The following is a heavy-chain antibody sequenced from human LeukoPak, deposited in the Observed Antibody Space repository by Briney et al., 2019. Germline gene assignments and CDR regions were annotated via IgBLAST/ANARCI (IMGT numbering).Heavy chain of an antibody. V-gene: IGHV5-51*01. Sequence: GESLKISCKSSGYSFSNYWIGWVRQMPGKGLEWMGIIYPGDSDTRYSPSFQGQVTISADKSISTAYLQWSSLKASDTAMYYCARFPGVVLDYYYGMDVWGQGTTVTVSS. CDR2: IYPGDSDT. D-gene: IGHD2-15*01. CDR3: ARFPGVVLDYYYGMDV. J-gene: IGHJ6*02. CDR1: GYSFSNYW.